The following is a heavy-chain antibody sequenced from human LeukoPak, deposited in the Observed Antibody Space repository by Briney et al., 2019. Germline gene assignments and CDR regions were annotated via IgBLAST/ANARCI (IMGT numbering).Heavy chain of an antibody. V-gene: IGHV4-59*01. CDR2: IYSSGST. CDR1: AGSITNYY. D-gene: IGHD4-17*01. J-gene: IGHJ4*02. CDR3: ARPRGYGDYVPWDY. Sequence: PSETLSLTCTVSAGSITNYYWSWIRQPPGKGLEWIGYIYSSGSTNYNPSLKSRVTISVDTSKNQFSLKLSSLTAADTAVYFCARPRGYGDYVPWDYWGQGTLVTVSS.